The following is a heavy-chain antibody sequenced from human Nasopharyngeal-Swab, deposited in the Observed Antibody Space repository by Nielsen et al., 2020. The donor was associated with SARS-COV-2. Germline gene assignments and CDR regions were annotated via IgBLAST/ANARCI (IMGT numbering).Heavy chain of an antibody. CDR3: AKVYGGSEFDP. Sequence: GGSLRLSCAASGFTFSNYGLHWVRQAPGKGLEWVALISYDGSNKYYADSVKGRFTISRDNSKNTLYLQMNSLRAEDTAVYYCAKVYGGSEFDPWGQGTLVTVSS. J-gene: IGHJ5*02. V-gene: IGHV3-30*18. CDR2: ISYDGSNK. D-gene: IGHD4-23*01. CDR1: GFTFSNYG.